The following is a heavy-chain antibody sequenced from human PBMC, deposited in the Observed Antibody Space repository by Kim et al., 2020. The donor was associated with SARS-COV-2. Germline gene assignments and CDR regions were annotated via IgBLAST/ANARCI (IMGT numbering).Heavy chain of an antibody. CDR1: GGSISSYY. J-gene: IGHJ3*02. CDR2: IYYSGST. Sequence: SETLSLTCTVSGGSISSYYWSWIRQLPGKGLEWIGYIYYSGSTNYNRSLKSRATISVDTSKNQFSLKLSSVTAADTPVYYCASLSKRRITMIVVADAFD. CDR3: ASLSKRRITMIVVADAFD. D-gene: IGHD3-22*01. V-gene: IGHV4-59*08.